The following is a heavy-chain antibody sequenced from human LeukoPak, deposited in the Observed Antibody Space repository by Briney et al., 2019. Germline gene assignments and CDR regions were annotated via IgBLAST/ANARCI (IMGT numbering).Heavy chain of an antibody. CDR2: MDPHSGDT. V-gene: IGHV1-8*02. CDR1: GGTFSSYA. D-gene: IGHD3-22*01. J-gene: IGHJ6*02. Sequence: GSSVKVSCKASGGTFSSYAISWVRQATGQGLEWMGWMDPHSGDTGFAQKFQGRVTMTRNTSISTAFMELRSLRSEDTAVYYCARGPGSNGYYFDYYYYGMDVWGQGTTVTVSS. CDR3: ARGPGSNGYYFDYYYYGMDV.